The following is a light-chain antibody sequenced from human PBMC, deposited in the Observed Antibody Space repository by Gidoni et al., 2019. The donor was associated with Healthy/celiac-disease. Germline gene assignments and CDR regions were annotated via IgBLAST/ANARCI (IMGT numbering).Light chain of an antibody. V-gene: IGKV3-20*01. CDR3: QQFRGIT. CDR1: QSVSSSY. CDR2: GAS. J-gene: IGKJ5*01. Sequence: EIVLTQSPGTLSLSPGERATLSCRASQSVSSSYLAWYQQKPGQAPRLLIYGASSRATGIPDRFSGSGSGTDFTLTISRLEPEDFAVYYCQQFRGITFGHXTRLGIK.